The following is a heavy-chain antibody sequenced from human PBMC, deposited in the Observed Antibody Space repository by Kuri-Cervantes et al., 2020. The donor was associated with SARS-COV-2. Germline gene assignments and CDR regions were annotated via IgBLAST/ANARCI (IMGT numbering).Heavy chain of an antibody. CDR2: ISSSSSYI. J-gene: IGHJ4*02. Sequence: GESLKISCAASGFTFSSYSMSWVRQAPGKGLEWVSSISSSSSYIYYADSVKGRFTISRDNSRNTLYLQMNSLRAEDTAVYYCEGKYQLLLWGQGTLVTVSS. CDR3: EGKYQLLL. CDR1: GFTFSSYS. V-gene: IGHV3-21*04. D-gene: IGHD2-2*01.